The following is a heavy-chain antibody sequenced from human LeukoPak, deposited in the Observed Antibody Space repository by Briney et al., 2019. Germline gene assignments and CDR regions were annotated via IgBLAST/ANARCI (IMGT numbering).Heavy chain of an antibody. CDR1: GGSISSSSYY. Sequence: SETLSLTCTVSGGSISSSSYYWGWIRQPPGKGLEWIGSIYYSGSTYYNPSLKSRVTISVDTSKNQCSLKLSSVTAADTAVYYCARVAYYYGSGSYYPSPYFDYWGQGTLVTVYS. V-gene: IGHV4-39*07. D-gene: IGHD3-10*01. CDR2: IYYSGST. J-gene: IGHJ4*02. CDR3: ARVAYYYGSGSYYPSPYFDY.